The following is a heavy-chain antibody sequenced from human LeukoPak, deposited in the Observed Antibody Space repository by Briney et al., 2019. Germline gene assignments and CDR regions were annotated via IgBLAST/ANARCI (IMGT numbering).Heavy chain of an antibody. CDR1: GFSFSSYS. CDR2: ISSGSTYI. D-gene: IGHD2-2*01. Sequence: GGSLRLSCAASGFSFSSYSMNSVPQAPGKGLEWGSSISSGSTYIYYADSVKGRFTISRDNAKNSLYLQVSTLRAEDTAVYYCAREISSSTSFDYWGQGTLVTVSS. J-gene: IGHJ4*02. CDR3: AREISSSTSFDY. V-gene: IGHV3-21*01.